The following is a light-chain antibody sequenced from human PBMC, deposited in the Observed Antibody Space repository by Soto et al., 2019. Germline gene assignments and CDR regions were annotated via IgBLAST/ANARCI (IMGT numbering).Light chain of an antibody. J-gene: IGLJ2*01. CDR3: ISYTTSSSTPL. Sequence: QSALTQPASVSGSPGQSITISCTGTSSDVGGYNYVSWYQQHPGKAPKLMIYDVSNRPSGVSNRFSGSKSGYTASLTISGLQAEDEADYYCISYTTSSSTPLFGGGTKLTVL. CDR2: DVS. V-gene: IGLV2-14*01. CDR1: SSDVGGYNY.